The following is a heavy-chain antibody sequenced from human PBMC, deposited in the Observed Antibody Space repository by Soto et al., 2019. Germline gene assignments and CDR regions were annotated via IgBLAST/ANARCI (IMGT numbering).Heavy chain of an antibody. CDR2: INPSGGST. V-gene: IGHV1-46*01. Sequence: ASVKVSCKASGYTFTSYYMHWVRQAPGQGLEWMGIINPSGGSTSYAQKFQGRVTMTRDTSTSTVYMELSSLRSEDTAVYYCARAQYSSSLYGYYYYGMDVWGQGTTVTVSS. CDR3: ARAQYSSSLYGYYYYGMDV. J-gene: IGHJ6*02. CDR1: GYTFTSYY. D-gene: IGHD6-13*01.